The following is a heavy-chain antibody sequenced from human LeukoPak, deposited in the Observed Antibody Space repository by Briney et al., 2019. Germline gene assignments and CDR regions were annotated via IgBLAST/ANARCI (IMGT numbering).Heavy chain of an antibody. CDR2: IYYSGST. CDR3: ATLPRGTEPPDYFYH. J-gene: IGHJ1*01. V-gene: IGHV4-59*08. D-gene: IGHD1-14*01. CDR1: GGSINNYY. Sequence: PSETLSLTCTVSGGSINNYYWSWIRQPPGKGLEWIGYIYYSGSTNYSPSLKSRVTISVDTSKNQFSLKLSSVTAADTAVYYCATLPRGTEPPDYFYHWGQGTLVTVSS.